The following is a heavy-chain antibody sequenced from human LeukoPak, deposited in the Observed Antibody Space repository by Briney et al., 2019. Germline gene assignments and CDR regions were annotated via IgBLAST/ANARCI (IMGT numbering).Heavy chain of an antibody. D-gene: IGHD3/OR15-3a*01. J-gene: IGHJ4*02. V-gene: IGHV3-64*01. CDR1: GFTFSSYA. CDR3: ARDWTLGY. CDR2: ISSNGGST. Sequence: GGSLRPSCAASGFTFSSYAMHWVRQAPGKGLEYVSAISSNGGSTYYANSVKGRFTISRGNSKNTLYLQMGSLRAEDMAVYYCARDWTLGYWGQGTLVTVSS.